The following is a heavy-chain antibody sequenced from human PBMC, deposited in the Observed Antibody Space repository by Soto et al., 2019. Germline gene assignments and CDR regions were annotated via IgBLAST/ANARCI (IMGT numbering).Heavy chain of an antibody. J-gene: IGHJ6*02. V-gene: IGHV1-18*01. Sequence: QVQLVQSGAEVKKPGASVKVSCKASGYTFTSYGISWVRQAPGQGLEWMGWISPYNGNTNYAQKLQGRVTMTTDTSTSTAYMELRSLRSDDTDVYYCARADPYYDFWSGSYGMDVWGLGTTVTVSS. CDR3: ARADPYYDFWSGSYGMDV. CDR1: GYTFTSYG. CDR2: ISPYNGNT. D-gene: IGHD3-3*01.